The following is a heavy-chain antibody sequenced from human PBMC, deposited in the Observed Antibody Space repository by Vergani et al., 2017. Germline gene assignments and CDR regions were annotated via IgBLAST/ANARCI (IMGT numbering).Heavy chain of an antibody. V-gene: IGHV3-23*04. CDR2: ISGSGGST. CDR1: GFTFSSYS. CDR3: AKLSSMIVADPPDY. D-gene: IGHD3-22*01. Sequence: EVQLVESGGGLVKPGGSLRLSCAASGFTFSSYSMNWVRQAPGKGLEWVSAISGSGGSTYYADSVKGRFTISRDNSKNTLYLQMNSLRAEDTAVYYCAKLSSMIVADPPDYWGQGTLVTVSS. J-gene: IGHJ4*02.